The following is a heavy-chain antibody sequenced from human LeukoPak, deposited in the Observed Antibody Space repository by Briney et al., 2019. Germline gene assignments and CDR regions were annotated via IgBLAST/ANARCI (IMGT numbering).Heavy chain of an antibody. J-gene: IGHJ6*03. D-gene: IGHD4-17*01. CDR3: ARNGDYSRYYYYYYMDV. CDR2: INPNSGGT. Sequence: ASVKVSCKASGYTFTGYYMHWVRQAPGQGLEWMGWINPNSGGTNYAQKFQGRVTMTRDTSISTAYMELGRLRSDDTAVYYCARNGDYSRYYYYYYMDVWGKGTTVTVSS. V-gene: IGHV1-2*02. CDR1: GYTFTGYY.